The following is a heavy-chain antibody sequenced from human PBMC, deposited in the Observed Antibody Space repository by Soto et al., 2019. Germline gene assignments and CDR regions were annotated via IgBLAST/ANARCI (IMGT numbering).Heavy chain of an antibody. V-gene: IGHV3-30*03. J-gene: IGHJ4*02. Sequence: QVQLVESGGGVVQPGRSLRLSCAASGFTFSSYGMHWVRQAPGKGLEWVAVISYDGSNKYYADSVKGRFTISRDNSKNTLYLQMNGLRAEDTAVYDCELDKLAVGVAATFDYWGQGTLVTVSS. CDR1: GFTFSSYG. CDR2: ISYDGSNK. CDR3: ELDKLAVGVAATFDY. D-gene: IGHD3-3*01.